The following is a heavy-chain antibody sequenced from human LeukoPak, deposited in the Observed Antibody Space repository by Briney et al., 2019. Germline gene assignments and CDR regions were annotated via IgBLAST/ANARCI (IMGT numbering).Heavy chain of an antibody. CDR1: GGSISSGGYS. J-gene: IGHJ4*02. D-gene: IGHD6-13*01. CDR2: IYHSGST. CDR3: ARQGLVLGYSSSWPDY. V-gene: IGHV4-30-2*01. Sequence: PSETLSLTCAVSGGSISSGGYSWSWIRQPPGKGLEWIGYIYHSGSTYYNPSLKSRVTISVDRSKNQFSLKLSSVTAADTAVYYCARQGLVLGYSSSWPDYWGQGTLVTVSS.